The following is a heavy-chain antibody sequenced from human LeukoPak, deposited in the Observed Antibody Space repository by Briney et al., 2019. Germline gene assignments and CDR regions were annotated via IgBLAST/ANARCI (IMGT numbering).Heavy chain of an antibody. CDR3: ARAESAAAGTSLNFDY. J-gene: IGHJ4*02. CDR1: GFTFSSYS. V-gene: IGHV3-21*01. Sequence: PGGSLRLSCAASGFTFSSYSMNWVRQAPGKGLEWVSSISSSSSYIYYADSVKGRFTISRDNAKNSLYLQMNTLRAEDTALYYCARAESAAAGTSLNFDYWGQGTLVTVSS. D-gene: IGHD6-13*01. CDR2: ISSSSSYI.